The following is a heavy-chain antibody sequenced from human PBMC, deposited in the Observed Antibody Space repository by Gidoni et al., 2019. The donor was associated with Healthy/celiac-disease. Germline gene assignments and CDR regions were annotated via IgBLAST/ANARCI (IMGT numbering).Heavy chain of an antibody. Sequence: QVQLVQSGAEVKKPGSSVKVSCKASGGTFSSYAISWVRQAPGQGLEWMGRIIPILGIANYAQKFQGRVTITADKSTSTAYMELSSLRSEDTAVYYCARDEQSWSGYYNPLYGMDVWGQGTTVTVSS. CDR1: GGTFSSYA. D-gene: IGHD3-3*01. CDR3: ARDEQSWSGYYNPLYGMDV. V-gene: IGHV1-69*09. J-gene: IGHJ6*02. CDR2: IIPILGIA.